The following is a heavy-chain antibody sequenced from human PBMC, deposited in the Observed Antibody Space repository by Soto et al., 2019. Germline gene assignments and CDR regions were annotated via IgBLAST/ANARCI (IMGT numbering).Heavy chain of an antibody. CDR2: IIPILALS. Sequence: QVQLVQSGAEVTKPGSSVKVSCKASGGTFSTYTISWVRQAPGQGLEWMGRIIPILALSNYAQKFQGRVTITADKPTSTAYMELSSLRSEDTAMYYCARDLQNEYGDYDPDYWGQGTLVTASS. J-gene: IGHJ4*02. CDR3: ARDLQNEYGDYDPDY. D-gene: IGHD4-17*01. V-gene: IGHV1-69*08. CDR1: GGTFSTYT.